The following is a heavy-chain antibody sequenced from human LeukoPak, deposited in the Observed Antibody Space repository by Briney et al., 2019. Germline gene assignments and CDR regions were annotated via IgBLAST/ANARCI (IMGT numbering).Heavy chain of an antibody. J-gene: IGHJ6*03. V-gene: IGHV1-69*13. CDR2: IIPIFGTA. CDR3: ASFLDCSGGSCYYMDYYYMDV. Sequence: SVKVSCKASGGTFSSYAISWVRQAPGQGLEWMGGIIPIFGTANYAQKFQGRVTITADESTSTAYMELSSLRSEDTAVYCCASFLDCSGGSCYYMDYYYMDVWGKGTTVTISS. D-gene: IGHD2-15*01. CDR1: GGTFSSYA.